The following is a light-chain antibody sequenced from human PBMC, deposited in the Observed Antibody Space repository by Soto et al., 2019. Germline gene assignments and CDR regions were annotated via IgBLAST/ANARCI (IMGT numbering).Light chain of an antibody. CDR1: SSNIGAGYD. CDR3: QSYDSSLSGYV. Sequence: QAVVTPPPSVSGAPGQRVTISCTGSSSNIGAGYDVHWYQQLPGTAPKLLIYGNSNRPSGVPDRFSGSKSGTSASLAITGLQADDEADYYCQSYDSSLSGYVVGTGTKVTVL. CDR2: GNS. J-gene: IGLJ1*01. V-gene: IGLV1-40*01.